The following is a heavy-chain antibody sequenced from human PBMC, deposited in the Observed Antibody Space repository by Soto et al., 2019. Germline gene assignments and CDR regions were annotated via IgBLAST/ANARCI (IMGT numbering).Heavy chain of an antibody. CDR2: IIPIFGTA. D-gene: IGHD3-10*01. V-gene: IGHV1-69*13. CDR1: GGTFSIYA. CDR3: ARDNPAGSSPSLDY. J-gene: IGHJ4*02. Sequence: SVKVSCKASGGTFSIYAISWVRQAPAQGLEWMGGIIPIFGTANYAQKFQGRVTITADESTSTAYMELSSLRAEDTAVYYCARDNPAGSSPSLDYWGQGTLVTVSS.